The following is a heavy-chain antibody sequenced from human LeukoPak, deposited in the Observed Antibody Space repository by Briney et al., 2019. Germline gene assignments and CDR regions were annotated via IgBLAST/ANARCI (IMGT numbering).Heavy chain of an antibody. CDR2: ISTAGET. CDR3: AREIAVAGTWYFGL. V-gene: IGHV3-13*01. CDR1: GFTFSNYD. Sequence: GGSLRLSCAASGFTFSNYDMHWVRQATGKGLEWVSGISTAGETNYPGSVKGRFTISRENAKNSVYLQMNSLRAGDTAVYYCAREIAVAGTWYFGLWGRGTLVTVSS. D-gene: IGHD6-19*01. J-gene: IGHJ2*01.